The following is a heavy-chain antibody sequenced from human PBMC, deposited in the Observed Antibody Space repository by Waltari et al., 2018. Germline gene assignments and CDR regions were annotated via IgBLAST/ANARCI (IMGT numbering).Heavy chain of an antibody. V-gene: IGHV1-18*01. CDR3: ATIVRATSSFDF. J-gene: IGHJ4*02. Sequence: QVQLVQSGAEVKKPGASVKVSCKASGYAFTSYGISWVRQAPGQGLEWMGWISAYNGNTNNAQKLQGRVTMTPDTSTSTDYIELRSLRSDDTAVYYCATIVRATSSFDFWGQGTLVTVSS. CDR2: ISAYNGNT. D-gene: IGHD2-21*01. CDR1: GYAFTSYG.